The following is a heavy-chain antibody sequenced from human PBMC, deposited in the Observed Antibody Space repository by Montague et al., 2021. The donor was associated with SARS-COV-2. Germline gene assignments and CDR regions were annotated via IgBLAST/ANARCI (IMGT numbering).Heavy chain of an antibody. V-gene: IGHV4-59*13. Sequence: SETLSLTCTVSGGSISSYYWSWIRQPPGKGLEWIGYIYYSGSTNYNPSLKSRVTISVDTSKNQFSLKLGSVTAADTAVYYCARVGVPYYDILTGYYIEGSDAFDIWGQGTMVTVSS. J-gene: IGHJ3*02. CDR2: IYYSGST. D-gene: IGHD3-9*01. CDR1: GGSISSYY. CDR3: ARVGVPYYDILTGYYIEGSDAFDI.